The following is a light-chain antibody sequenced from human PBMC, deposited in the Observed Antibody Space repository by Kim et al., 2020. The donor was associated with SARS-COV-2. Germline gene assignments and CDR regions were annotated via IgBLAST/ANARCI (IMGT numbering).Light chain of an antibody. CDR3: QAWDSSTVV. Sequence: SYELTQPPSVSVSPGQTASITCSGDKLGDKYVSWYQQKPGQSPVLVIYQQIRRPSGIPERFSGSISANTVTLTISGAQAMDEADYYCQAWDSSTVVFGGG. J-gene: IGLJ2*01. CDR2: QQI. CDR1: KLGDKY. V-gene: IGLV3-1*01.